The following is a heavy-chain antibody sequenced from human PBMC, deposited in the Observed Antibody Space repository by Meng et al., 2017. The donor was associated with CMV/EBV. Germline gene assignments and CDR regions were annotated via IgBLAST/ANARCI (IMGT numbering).Heavy chain of an antibody. Sequence: GESLKISCTASGFTFSSYSMNWVRQAPGKGLEWVSSISSSSSYIYNADSVKGRFTISRDNAKNSLYLQMNSLRAEDTAVYYCARDLPLYCTNGVCYSSGMDVWGQGTTVTVSS. CDR1: GFTFSSYS. V-gene: IGHV3-21*01. J-gene: IGHJ6*02. D-gene: IGHD2-8*01. CDR2: ISSSSSYI. CDR3: ARDLPLYCTNGVCYSSGMDV.